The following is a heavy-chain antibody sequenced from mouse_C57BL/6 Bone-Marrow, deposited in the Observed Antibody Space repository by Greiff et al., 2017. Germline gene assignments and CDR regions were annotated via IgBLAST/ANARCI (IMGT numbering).Heavy chain of an antibody. V-gene: IGHV1-50*01. D-gene: IGHD1-1*01. CDR3: EREESIYGSRFYYAMDY. J-gene: IGHJ4*01. Sequence: QVQLQQPGAELVKPGASVKLSCKASGYTFTSYWMQWVKQRPGQGLEWIGEIDPSDSYTNYNQKFKGKATLTVDTSSSTAYMQLSSLTSEDSAVYYCEREESIYGSRFYYAMDYWGQGTSVTVSS. CDR1: GYTFTSYW. CDR2: IDPSDSYT.